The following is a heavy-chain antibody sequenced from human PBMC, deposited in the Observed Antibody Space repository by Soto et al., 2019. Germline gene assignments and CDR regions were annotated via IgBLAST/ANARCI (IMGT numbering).Heavy chain of an antibody. Sequence: PSETLSLTCTVSGGSISSGGYYWSWIRQHPGKSLEWIGYIYYSGSTYYNPSLKSRVTISVDTSKNQFSLKLSSVTAADTAVYYCARDLGYCSSTSCYHGPRFEPWGQGTLVTLSS. D-gene: IGHD2-2*01. CDR2: IYYSGST. J-gene: IGHJ5*02. CDR3: ARDLGYCSSTSCYHGPRFEP. CDR1: GGSISSGGYY. V-gene: IGHV4-31*03.